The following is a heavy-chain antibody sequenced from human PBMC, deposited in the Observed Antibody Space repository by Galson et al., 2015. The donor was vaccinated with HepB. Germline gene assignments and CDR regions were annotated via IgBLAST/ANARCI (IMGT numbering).Heavy chain of an antibody. Sequence: ETLSLTCAVYGGSFSGYYWSWIRQPPGKGLEWIGEINHSGSTNYNPSLKSRVTIPVDTSKNQFSLKLSSVTAADTAVYYCARGKRSGYFEVGRDYFDYWGQGTLVTVSS. CDR1: GGSFSGYY. D-gene: IGHD3-3*01. V-gene: IGHV4-34*01. J-gene: IGHJ4*02. CDR3: ARGKRSGYFEVGRDYFDY. CDR2: INHSGST.